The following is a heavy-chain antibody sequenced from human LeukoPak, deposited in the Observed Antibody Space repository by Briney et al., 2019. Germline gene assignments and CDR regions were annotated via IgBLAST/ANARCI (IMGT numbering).Heavy chain of an antibody. CDR3: ARGGSWYRVDY. J-gene: IGHJ4*02. CDR1: GFTFSSYG. Sequence: PGTSLRLSCAASGFTFSSYGMHWVRQAPGKGLEWVSVISTDGSTAYYADSVQGRFTISRDNSWNTLYLQMNSLRAEDTAVYYCARGGSWYRVDYWGQGTLVTVSS. CDR2: ISTDGSTA. D-gene: IGHD6-13*01. V-gene: IGHV3-33*08.